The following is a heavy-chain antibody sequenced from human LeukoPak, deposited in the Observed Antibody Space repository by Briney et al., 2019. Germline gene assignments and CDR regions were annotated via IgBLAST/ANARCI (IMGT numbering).Heavy chain of an antibody. D-gene: IGHD4-23*01. CDR2: ISSSGSTI. J-gene: IGHJ4*02. CDR1: GFTFSSYA. CDR3: ARDFYGGSDY. V-gene: IGHV3-48*03. Sequence: GGSLRLSCAASGFTFSSYAMSWVRQAPGKGLDWVSYISSSGSTIYYADSVKGRFTISRDNAKNSLYLQLNSLRAEDTAVYYCARDFYGGSDYWGQGTLVTVSS.